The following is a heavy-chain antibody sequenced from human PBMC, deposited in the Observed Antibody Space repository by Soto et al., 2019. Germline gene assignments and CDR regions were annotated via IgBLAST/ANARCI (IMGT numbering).Heavy chain of an antibody. D-gene: IGHD3-10*01. Sequence: PGGSLRLSCAASGFTFSHYGMHWVRQAPGKGLEWVAVISYDGSDTYYVDSVKGRFTISRDSSKSTLYLQMNSLRPEDTAVYYCAKDVNVMVRVPIKGRWFDPWGQGTLVTVSS. CDR3: AKDVNVMVRVPIKGRWFDP. CDR2: ISYDGSDT. CDR1: GFTFSHYG. V-gene: IGHV3-30*18. J-gene: IGHJ5*02.